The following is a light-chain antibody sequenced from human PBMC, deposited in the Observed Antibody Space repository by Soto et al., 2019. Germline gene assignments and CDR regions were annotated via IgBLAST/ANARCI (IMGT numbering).Light chain of an antibody. Sequence: QSALTQPASVSGSPGQSITISCTGTSSDVGSYNLVSWYQQHPGKAPKLMIYEVSKRPSGVSNRFSGPKSGNTASLTISGLQAEDEADYYCCSYAGSSTSVVFGGGTKLTGL. CDR2: EVS. CDR3: CSYAGSSTSVV. V-gene: IGLV2-23*02. J-gene: IGLJ2*01. CDR1: SSDVGSYNL.